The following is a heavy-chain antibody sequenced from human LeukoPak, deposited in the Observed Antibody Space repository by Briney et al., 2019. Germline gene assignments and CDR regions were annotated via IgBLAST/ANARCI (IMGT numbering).Heavy chain of an antibody. J-gene: IGHJ4*02. V-gene: IGHV3-30*18. Sequence: PGRSLRLSCAASGFTFSNYGIHWVRQAPGKGLEWVTLISYDGDKTYYVGSVKGRFTISRDNSKNMVYLQMDSLRTEDTAVYYCGKARQQGLSTYIDSWGQGTLVTVSS. CDR3: GKARQQGLSTYIDS. CDR1: GFTFSNYG. D-gene: IGHD6-19*01. CDR2: ISYDGDKT.